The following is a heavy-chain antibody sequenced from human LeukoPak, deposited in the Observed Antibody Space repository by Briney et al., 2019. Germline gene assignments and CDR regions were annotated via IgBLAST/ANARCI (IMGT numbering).Heavy chain of an antibody. V-gene: IGHV4-61*01. J-gene: IGHJ6*02. CDR2: SYYSGST. D-gene: IGHD2-15*01. CDR3: ARSRYCSGNTCYSGAVAGMDV. Sequence: SETLSLTCTVSGGSVNSGSYYWGWIRQPPGKGLEWIGYSYYSGSTNYNPSLKSRVTISVDRSKNQFSLRLSSVTAADTAVYYCARSRYCSGNTCYSGAVAGMDVWGLGTTVTVSS. CDR1: GGSVNSGSYY.